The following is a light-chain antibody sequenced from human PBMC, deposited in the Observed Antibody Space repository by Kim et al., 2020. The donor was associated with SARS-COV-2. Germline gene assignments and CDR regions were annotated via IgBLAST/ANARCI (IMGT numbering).Light chain of an antibody. V-gene: IGKV1-5*03. Sequence: VGDRFTITCRASQSISTWLAWYQQKAGKAPKLLIYKATSLESGVPSRFSGSGSGTEFTLTISSLQPDDFATYYCHQYNSYSPEPFGPGTKVDIK. CDR2: KAT. CDR3: HQYNSYSPEP. CDR1: QSISTW. J-gene: IGKJ1*01.